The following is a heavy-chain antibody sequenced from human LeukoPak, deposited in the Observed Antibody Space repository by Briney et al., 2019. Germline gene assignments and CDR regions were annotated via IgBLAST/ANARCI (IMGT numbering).Heavy chain of an antibody. CDR3: TTDLFSSSWL. CDR1: GFTFSNYG. J-gene: IGHJ4*02. D-gene: IGHD6-13*01. Sequence: PGRSLRLSCAASGFTFSNYGMHWVRQAPGKGLEWVGRIKSKTDGGTTDYAAPVKGRFTISRDDSKNTLYLQMNSLKTEDTAVYYCTTDLFSSSWLWGQGTLVTVSS. V-gene: IGHV3-15*01. CDR2: IKSKTDGGTT.